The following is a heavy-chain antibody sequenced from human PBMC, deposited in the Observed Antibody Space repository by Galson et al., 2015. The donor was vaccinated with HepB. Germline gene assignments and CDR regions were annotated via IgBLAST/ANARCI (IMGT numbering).Heavy chain of an antibody. CDR1: GFTFGDYY. V-gene: IGHV3-11*01. D-gene: IGHD3-10*01. J-gene: IGHJ5*02. CDR2: ISGSGDTV. CDR3: ARDYYGSGSYARFDP. Sequence: LRLSCAASGFTFGDYYMSWIRQAPGKGLEWISYISGSGDTVHYADSVKGRCTISRDNAKNSLSLQMSSLTAEDTAVYYCARDYYGSGSYARFDPWGQGTLVTVSS.